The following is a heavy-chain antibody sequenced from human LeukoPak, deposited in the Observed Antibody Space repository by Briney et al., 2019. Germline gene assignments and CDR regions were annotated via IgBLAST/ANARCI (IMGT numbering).Heavy chain of an antibody. D-gene: IGHD3-22*01. V-gene: IGHV5-51*01. CDR3: ARHPHRRNMIVDY. CDR2: IYPSDSDT. CDR1: GYSFTTYW. Sequence: GESLKISCKASGYSFTTYWVAWVRQMPGKGLEWMGVIYPSDSDTRYSPSFKGQVTISADTSITTADLQWASLKASDTAMYYCARHPHRRNMIVDYWGQGTLVTVSS. J-gene: IGHJ4*02.